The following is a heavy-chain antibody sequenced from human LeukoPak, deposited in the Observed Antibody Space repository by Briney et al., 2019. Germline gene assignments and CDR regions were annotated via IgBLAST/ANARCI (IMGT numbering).Heavy chain of an antibody. J-gene: IGHJ4*02. Sequence: APVKVSCKVSGYTLTELSMHWVRQAPGKGLEWMGGFDPEDGETIYAQKFQGRVTMTEDTSTDTAYMELSSLRSEDTAVYYCAHYDSSGYYSEGFDYWGQGTLVTVSS. D-gene: IGHD3-22*01. CDR3: AHYDSSGYYSEGFDY. V-gene: IGHV1-24*01. CDR1: GYTLTELS. CDR2: FDPEDGET.